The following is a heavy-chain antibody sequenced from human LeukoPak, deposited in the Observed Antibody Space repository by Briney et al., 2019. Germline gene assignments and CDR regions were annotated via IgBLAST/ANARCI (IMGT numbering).Heavy chain of an antibody. CDR3: ARGVPLDY. CDR2: IWYDGSNK. V-gene: IGHV3-33*01. J-gene: IGHJ4*02. CDR1: GFTFSSYG. Sequence: PGGSLTLSCAASGFTFSSYGMLWVRQAPGKGLEWVAVIWYDGSNKYYADSVKGRFTISRDNSKNTLYLQMTSLRAEDTAVYYCARGVPLDYWGQGTLVTVSS.